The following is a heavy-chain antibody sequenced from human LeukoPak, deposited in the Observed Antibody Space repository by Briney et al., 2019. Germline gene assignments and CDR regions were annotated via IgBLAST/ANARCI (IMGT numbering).Heavy chain of an antibody. CDR3: VQSTDQYFYGMDV. D-gene: IGHD2-2*01. J-gene: IGHJ6*02. Sequence: SETLSLTCAVSDGSVSGDIWTCIRQPPGKGLEWVGEINHSGRPNYNPSLKSRVTISVDISKNVCSLKLTSVTAVDTAVYYCVQSTDQYFYGMDVWGQGTSVTVSS. CDR2: INHSGRP. CDR1: DGSVSGDI. V-gene: IGHV4-34*01.